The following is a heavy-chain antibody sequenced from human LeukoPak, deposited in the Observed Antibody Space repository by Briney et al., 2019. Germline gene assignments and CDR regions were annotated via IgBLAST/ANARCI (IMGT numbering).Heavy chain of an antibody. CDR1: GYTFTSYG. V-gene: IGHV1-18*01. CDR3: ARLLGYCSSTSCPLFDY. J-gene: IGHJ4*02. Sequence: ASVKVSCKASGYTFTSYGISWVRQAPGQGLEWMGWISAYNGNTNYAQKLQGRVTMTTDTSTSTAYMELRSLRSDDTAVYYCARLLGYCSSTSCPLFDYWGQGTLVIVSS. D-gene: IGHD2-2*01. CDR2: ISAYNGNT.